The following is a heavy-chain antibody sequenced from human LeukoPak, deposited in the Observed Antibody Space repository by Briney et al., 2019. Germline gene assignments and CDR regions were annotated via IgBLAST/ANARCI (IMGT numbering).Heavy chain of an antibody. CDR1: GGSFSGYY. CDR3: ARGPRITMVRGVYWFDP. V-gene: IGHV4-34*01. CDR2: INHSGST. D-gene: IGHD3-10*01. Sequence: PSETLSLTCAVYGGSFSGYYWSWLRQPPGKGLEWMGEINHSGSTNYNPSLKSRVTISVDTSKNQFPLKLSSVTAADTAVYYCARGPRITMVRGVYWFDPWGQGTLVTVSS. J-gene: IGHJ5*02.